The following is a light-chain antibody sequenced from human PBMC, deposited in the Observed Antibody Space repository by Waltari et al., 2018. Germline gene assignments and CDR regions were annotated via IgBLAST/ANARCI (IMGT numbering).Light chain of an antibody. J-gene: IGLJ2*01. CDR2: DKN. CDR1: SRRRYY. V-gene: IGLV3-19*01. CDR3: HSRDASGVGGS. Sequence: SSELTQDTAESVAMGQTVRITCQGDSRRRYYASWYQPRPGQDPILVMYDKNNRPSGVPDRFSGSNSHNTASLTITGAQAEDEASYYCHSRDASGVGGSFGGGTKLTVL.